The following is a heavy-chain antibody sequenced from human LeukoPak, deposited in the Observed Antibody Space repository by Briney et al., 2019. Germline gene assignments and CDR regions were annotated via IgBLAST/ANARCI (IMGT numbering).Heavy chain of an antibody. D-gene: IGHD2-2*01. CDR1: GFTFSSYA. Sequence: GRSLRLSCAASGFTFSSYAMHWVRQAPGKGLEWVAVISYDGSNKYYADSVKGRFTISRDSSKNTLYMQMNSLRADDTAVYYCARSTIINWFDPWGQGTLVTVSS. CDR2: ISYDGSNK. V-gene: IGHV3-30*04. J-gene: IGHJ5*02. CDR3: ARSTIINWFDP.